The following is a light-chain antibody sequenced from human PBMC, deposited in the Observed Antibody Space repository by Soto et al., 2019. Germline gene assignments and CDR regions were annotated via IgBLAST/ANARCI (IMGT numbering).Light chain of an antibody. J-gene: IGLJ1*01. CDR1: RIDVGAYNY. CDR3: SSYTTSSTRV. V-gene: IGLV2-14*01. CDR2: AVT. Sequence: QSVLTQPASVSGSPGQSITISCTGTRIDVGAYNYVSWYQQYPGKAPKLIIYAVTDRPSGVSHRFSGSKSGNTASLTISGLQAEDEADYYCSSYTTSSTRVFGTGTKVIGL.